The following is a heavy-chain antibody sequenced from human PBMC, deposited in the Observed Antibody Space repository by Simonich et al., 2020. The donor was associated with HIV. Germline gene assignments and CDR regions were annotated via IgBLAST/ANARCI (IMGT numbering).Heavy chain of an antibody. D-gene: IGHD3-10*01. J-gene: IGHJ5*02. Sequence: QVQLQESGPGLVKPSETLSLTCAVSGDSISNSLDLGWIRQPPGKGLQWIGSIFHGGNNYYNPSRKSRGTISVDMSKRQFSLRLSSVTAADTAVYFCARDLWCGESLRGWFDPWGQGTLVTVSS. CDR1: GDSISNSLD. CDR2: IFHGGNN. V-gene: IGHV4-38-2*02. CDR3: ARDLWCGESLRGWFDP.